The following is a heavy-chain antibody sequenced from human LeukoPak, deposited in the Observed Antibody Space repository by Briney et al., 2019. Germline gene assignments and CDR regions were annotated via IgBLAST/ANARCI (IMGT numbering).Heavy chain of an antibody. V-gene: IGHV3-11*01. CDR2: ISSSGSTI. J-gene: IGHJ4*02. CDR3: ASPMSPDVDYFDY. Sequence: GGSLRLSRAASGFTFSDYYMSWIRQAPGKGLEWVSYISSSGSTIYYADSVKGRFTISRDNAKNSVYLQMNSLRAEDTAVYYCASPMSPDVDYFDYWGQGTLVTVSS. CDR1: GFTFSDYY.